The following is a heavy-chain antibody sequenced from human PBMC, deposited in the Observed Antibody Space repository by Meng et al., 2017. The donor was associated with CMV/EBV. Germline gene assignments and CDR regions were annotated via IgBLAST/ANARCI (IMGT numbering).Heavy chain of an antibody. CDR1: GGSFSGYY. CDR3: ARGGNWFDP. CDR2: INHSGST. Sequence: QVQVPQGGGGLLKPSEALSLPCAVAGGSFSGYYWRRFRQPPGKGLEWIGEINHSGSTNYNPSLKSRVTISVDTSKNQLSLKLSSVTAADTAVYYCARGGNWFDPWGQGTLVTVSS. V-gene: IGHV4-34*01. J-gene: IGHJ5*02.